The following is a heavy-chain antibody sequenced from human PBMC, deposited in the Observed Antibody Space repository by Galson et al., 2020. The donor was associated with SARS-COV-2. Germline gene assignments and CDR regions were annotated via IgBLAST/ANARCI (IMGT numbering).Heavy chain of an antibody. V-gene: IGHV3-33*01. CDR3: ARDITGTTLYGMDV. J-gene: IGHJ6*02. D-gene: IGHD1-20*01. Sequence: GGYLRLSCAASGFTFSSYGMHWVRQAPGKGLEWVAVIWYDGSNKYYADSVKGRFTISRDNSKNTLYLQMNSLRAEDTAVYYCARDITGTTLYGMDVWGQGTTVTVSS. CDR1: GFTFSSYG. CDR2: IWYDGSNK.